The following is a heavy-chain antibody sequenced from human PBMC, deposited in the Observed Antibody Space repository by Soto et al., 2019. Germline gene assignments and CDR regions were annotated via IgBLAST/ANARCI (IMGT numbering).Heavy chain of an antibody. V-gene: IGHV4-39*01. CDR1: GGSISSSSYY. CDR2: IYYSGST. CDR3: ARQYSSSWHRLNWFEP. Sequence: SETLSLTCTVSGGSISSSSYYWGWIRQPPGKGLEWIGSIYYSGSTYYNPSLKSRVTISVDTSKNQFSLKLSSVTAADTAVYYCARQYSSSWHRLNWFEPWGQGTLVTVSS. J-gene: IGHJ5*02. D-gene: IGHD6-13*01.